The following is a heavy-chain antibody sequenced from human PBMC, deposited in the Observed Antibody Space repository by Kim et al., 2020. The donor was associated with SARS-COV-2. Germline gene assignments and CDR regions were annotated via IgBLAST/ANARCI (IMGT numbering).Heavy chain of an antibody. CDR3: ARDYSTYYDFWSGYYTGYYFDY. Sequence: GGSLRLSCAASGFTFSSYSMNWVRQAPGKGLEWVSSISSSSSYIYYADSVKGRFTISRDNAKNSLYLQMNSLRAEDTAVYYCARDYSTYYDFWSGYYTGYYFDYWGQGTLVTVSS. D-gene: IGHD3-3*01. V-gene: IGHV3-21*01. J-gene: IGHJ4*02. CDR2: ISSSSSYI. CDR1: GFTFSSYS.